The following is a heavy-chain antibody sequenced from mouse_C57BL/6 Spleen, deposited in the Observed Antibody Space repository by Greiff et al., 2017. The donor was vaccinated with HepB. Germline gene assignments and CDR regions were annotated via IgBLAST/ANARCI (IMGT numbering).Heavy chain of an antibody. CDR2: ISSGGSYT. CDR1: GFTFSSYG. CDR3: ARHAYDGYYGAWFAY. D-gene: IGHD2-3*01. J-gene: IGHJ3*01. V-gene: IGHV5-6*01. Sequence: EVQGVESGGDLVKPGGSLKLSCAASGFTFSSYGMSWVRQTPDKRLEWVATISSGGSYTYYPDSVKGRSTISRDNAKNTLYLQKSSLKSEDTAMYYCARHAYDGYYGAWFAYWGQGTLVTVSA.